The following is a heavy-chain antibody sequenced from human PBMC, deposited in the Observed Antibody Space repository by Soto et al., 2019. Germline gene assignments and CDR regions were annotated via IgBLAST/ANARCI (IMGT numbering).Heavy chain of an antibody. Sequence: GGSLRLSCAASGFTFSSYSMNWVRQAPGKGLEWVSYISSSSSTIYYADSVKGRFTISRDNAKNSLYLQMNSLRDEDTAVYYCARDEMGGMYSSGWAYWGQGTLVTVSS. J-gene: IGHJ4*02. CDR1: GFTFSSYS. D-gene: IGHD6-19*01. CDR3: ARDEMGGMYSSGWAY. CDR2: ISSSSSTI. V-gene: IGHV3-48*02.